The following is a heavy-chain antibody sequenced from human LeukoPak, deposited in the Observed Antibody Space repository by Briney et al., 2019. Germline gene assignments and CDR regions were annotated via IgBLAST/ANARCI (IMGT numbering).Heavy chain of an antibody. CDR2: IYYSGST. V-gene: IGHV4-59*12. Sequence: SETLSLTCTVSGGSISSYYWSWIRQPPGKGLEWIGYIYYSGSTYYNPSLKSRVTISVDTSKNQFSLKLSSVTAADTAVYYCARVSDCSSTSCYEQNYYYYYMDVWGKGTTVTVSS. J-gene: IGHJ6*03. CDR1: GGSISSYY. D-gene: IGHD2-2*01. CDR3: ARVSDCSSTSCYEQNYYYYYMDV.